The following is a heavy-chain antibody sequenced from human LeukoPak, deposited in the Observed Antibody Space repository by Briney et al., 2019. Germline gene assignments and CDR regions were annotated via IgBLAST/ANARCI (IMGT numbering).Heavy chain of an antibody. J-gene: IGHJ3*02. CDR1: GGSISSYY. V-gene: IGHV4-59*08. CDR2: IYYSGST. Sequence: SETLSLTCAVYGGSISSYYWSWIRQPPGKGLEWIGYIYYSGSTNYNPSLKSRVTISVDTSKNQFSLKLSSVTAADTAVYYCARQSGIAGAFDIWGQGTMVTVSS. D-gene: IGHD6-13*01. CDR3: ARQSGIAGAFDI.